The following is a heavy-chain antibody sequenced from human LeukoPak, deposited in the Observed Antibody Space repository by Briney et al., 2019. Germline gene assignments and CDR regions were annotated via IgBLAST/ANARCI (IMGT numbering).Heavy chain of an antibody. V-gene: IGHV3-23*01. CDR3: AKDSGDFAPLTDFDY. J-gene: IGHJ4*02. Sequence: GGSLRLSCAASGFTLSSYGMSWVRQAPGKGLEWVSCISGSGGSTSYADSVKGRFTISRDDSKNTLYLQMNSLRAEDTAVYYCAKDSGDFAPLTDFDYWGQGTLVTVSS. CDR2: ISGSGGST. CDR1: GFTLSSYG. D-gene: IGHD3-10*01.